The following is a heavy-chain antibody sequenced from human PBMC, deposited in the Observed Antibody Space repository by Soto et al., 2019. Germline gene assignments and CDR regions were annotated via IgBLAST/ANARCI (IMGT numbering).Heavy chain of an antibody. Sequence: EVQLVESGGGLVQPGGSLRLSCAASGFTFSSYWMSWVRQAPGKGLEWVANIGQDGSEKYSVDSVKGRFTISSDNAKNSLYLRMNSLRAEDTAVYYCARDLSSYGDRESIDYWGQGTLVTVSA. J-gene: IGHJ4*02. CDR3: ARDLSSYGDRESIDY. CDR1: GFTFSSYW. V-gene: IGHV3-7*01. D-gene: IGHD4-17*01. CDR2: IGQDGSEK.